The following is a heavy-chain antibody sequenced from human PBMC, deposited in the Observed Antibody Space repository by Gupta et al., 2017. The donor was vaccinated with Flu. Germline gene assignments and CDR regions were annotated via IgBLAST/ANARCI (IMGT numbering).Heavy chain of an antibody. CDR3: VRRWESPFDY. V-gene: IGHV4-39*01. J-gene: IGHJ4*02. Sequence: WGWIRQPPGKGLEWIGSIYYSGSTYSNPSLKSRVTISVDTSKNQFSLKLSSVTAADTAVYYCVRRWESPFDYWGQGTLVTVSS. CDR2: IYYSGST. D-gene: IGHD1-26*01.